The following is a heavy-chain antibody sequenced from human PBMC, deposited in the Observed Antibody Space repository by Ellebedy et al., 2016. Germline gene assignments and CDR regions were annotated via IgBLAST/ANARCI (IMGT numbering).Heavy chain of an antibody. CDR3: ARGRGYSPRRFDY. Sequence: GSLRLXXAVSGFTFSNYSMNWVRQAPGKGLEWIGYIYYSGSTNYNPSLKSRVTISVDTSKNQFSLKLSSVTAADTAVYYCARGRGYSPRRFDYWGQGTLVTVSS. D-gene: IGHD5-18*01. J-gene: IGHJ4*02. CDR1: GFTFSNYS. V-gene: IGHV4-59*01. CDR2: IYYSGST.